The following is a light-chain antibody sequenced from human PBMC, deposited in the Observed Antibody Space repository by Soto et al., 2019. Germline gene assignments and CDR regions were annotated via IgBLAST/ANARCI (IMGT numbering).Light chain of an antibody. V-gene: IGKV3-20*01. Sequence: EIGLTQSPGTLSLSPGERATLSCMASQSVSSSYLAWYQQKPGQAPRLLIYDASSRATGIPDRFSGSGSGTDFTLTISRLEPEDFAVFYCQQYGSSPLTFGGGTKVDIK. CDR1: QSVSSSY. CDR3: QQYGSSPLT. J-gene: IGKJ4*01. CDR2: DAS.